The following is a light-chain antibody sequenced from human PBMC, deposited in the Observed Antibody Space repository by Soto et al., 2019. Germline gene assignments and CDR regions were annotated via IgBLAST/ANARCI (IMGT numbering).Light chain of an antibody. J-gene: IGKJ4*01. V-gene: IGKV1-5*03. Sequence: DIPMTQSPSTLSGSVGARVTITCRASQTISSWLAWYQQKPGKAPKLLIYKASTLKSGVPSRFSGSGSGTEFTLTISSLEPEDFAVYYCQQRYNWPLTFGGGTKVDIK. CDR2: KAS. CDR1: QTISSW. CDR3: QQRYNWPLT.